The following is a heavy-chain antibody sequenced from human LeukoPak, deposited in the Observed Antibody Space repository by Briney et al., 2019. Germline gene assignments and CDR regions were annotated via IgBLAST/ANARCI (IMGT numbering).Heavy chain of an antibody. CDR2: ISNSGAYK. Sequence: NPGGSLRLSCAASGLIFGDYYMNWVRQAPGAGLEWISFISNSGAYKNYADSVKGRFTISRDNAKNSLYLQMNSLRVEDTGVYYCAPYRYKLNARGGMDVWGNGTTVTVSS. V-gene: IGHV3-11*06. CDR3: APYRYKLNARGGMDV. D-gene: IGHD1-1*01. CDR1: GLIFGDYY. J-gene: IGHJ6*04.